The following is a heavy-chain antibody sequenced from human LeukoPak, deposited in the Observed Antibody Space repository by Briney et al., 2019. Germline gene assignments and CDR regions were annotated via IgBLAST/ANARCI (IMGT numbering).Heavy chain of an antibody. J-gene: IGHJ4*02. CDR3: ARGHGRGVHVRWYLRFDFDY. Sequence: GGSLRLSCAASGFTFSSYAMHWVRQAPGKGLEWVAVISYDGSNKYYADSVKGRFTISRDNAKNTLYLQMNSLRGEDTAVYYCARGHGRGVHVRWYLRFDFDYWGQGTLVTVSS. V-gene: IGHV3-30*01. CDR1: GFTFSSYA. CDR2: ISYDGSNK. D-gene: IGHD4-23*01.